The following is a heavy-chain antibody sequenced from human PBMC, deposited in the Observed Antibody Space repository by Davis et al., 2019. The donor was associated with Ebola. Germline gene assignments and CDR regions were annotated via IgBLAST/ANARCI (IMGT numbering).Heavy chain of an antibody. J-gene: IGHJ5*02. CDR3: ARSTVGGKSGRWFDP. V-gene: IGHV5-51*01. CDR2: FYPGDSDI. D-gene: IGHD4-23*01. Sequence: GESLKISCKGSGYSFTAYWIGWVRQMPGKGLEWMGMFYPGDSDIRYSPSFQGQVTISTDKSTSTAYLQWSSLKASDTAMYYCARSTVGGKSGRWFDPWGQGTLVTVSS. CDR1: GYSFTAYW.